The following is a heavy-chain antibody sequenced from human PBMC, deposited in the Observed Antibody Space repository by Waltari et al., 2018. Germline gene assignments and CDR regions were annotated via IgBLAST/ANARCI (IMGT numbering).Heavy chain of an antibody. CDR3: ARSLSFDY. Sequence: QVQLQESGPGLVKPSETLSLTCTVPGGSISSYYWSWIRQPPGKGLEWIGYIYYSGSTNYNPSLKSRVTISVDTSKNQFSLKLSSVTAADTAVYYCARSLSFDYWGQGTLVTVSS. J-gene: IGHJ4*02. CDR1: GGSISSYY. CDR2: IYYSGST. V-gene: IGHV4-59*01.